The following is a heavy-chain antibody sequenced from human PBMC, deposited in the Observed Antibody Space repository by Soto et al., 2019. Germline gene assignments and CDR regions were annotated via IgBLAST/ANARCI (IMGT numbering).Heavy chain of an antibody. D-gene: IGHD2-2*01. CDR3: ARDGGYCSSTSCYGTYYYYGMDV. J-gene: IGHJ6*02. CDR1: GGTFSGYA. Sequence: SVKVSCTASGGTFSGYAISWVRQAPGQGLEWMGGIIPIFGTANYAQKFQGRVTITADKSTSTAYMELSSLRSEDTAVYYCARDGGYCSSTSCYGTYYYYGMDVWGQGTTVTVSS. CDR2: IIPIFGTA. V-gene: IGHV1-69*06.